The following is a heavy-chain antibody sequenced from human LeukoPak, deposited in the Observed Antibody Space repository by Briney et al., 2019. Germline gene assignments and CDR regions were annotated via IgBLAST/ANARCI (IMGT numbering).Heavy chain of an antibody. V-gene: IGHV3-23*01. CDR2: ISVSATNT. CDR3: ATITSMSVVLIS. CDR1: GFTFSSFD. D-gene: IGHD1-20*01. J-gene: IGHJ1*01. Sequence: PGGSLRLSCAASGFTFSSFDMTWVRQAPGKGLEWVSTISVSATNTYYADSVKGRFTISRDNSKNTLYLQMNSLIADDTAVYYCATITSMSVVLISWGRGTLVTVSS.